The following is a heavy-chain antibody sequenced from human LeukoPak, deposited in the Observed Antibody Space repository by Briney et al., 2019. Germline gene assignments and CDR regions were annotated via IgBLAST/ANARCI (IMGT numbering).Heavy chain of an antibody. J-gene: IGHJ4*02. CDR3: ARTSNSDWLHYFDY. V-gene: IGHV5-51*01. CDR1: GYSFPNYW. Sequence: GESLKISCKAFGYSFPNYWIAWARQMPGKGLEWMGIIFPGDSDTRYSPSFQGQVTISADKSINTAYLQWSSLKASDTAIYYCARTSNSDWLHYFDYWGQGALVTVSS. CDR2: IFPGDSDT. D-gene: IGHD3-9*01.